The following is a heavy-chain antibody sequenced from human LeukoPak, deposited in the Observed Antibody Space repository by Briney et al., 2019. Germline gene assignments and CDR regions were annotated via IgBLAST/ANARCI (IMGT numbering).Heavy chain of an antibody. Sequence: PSETLSLTCTVSGGSIRSYYWSWIRQPPGKGLEWIGYIYYSGSSNYNPSLKSRVTISVDTSKNQFSLKLSSVTAADTAVYYCARAEGYCSSTSCYVDYYYYYGMDVWGKGTTVTVSS. D-gene: IGHD2-2*01. J-gene: IGHJ6*04. V-gene: IGHV4-59*01. CDR2: IYYSGSS. CDR3: ARAEGYCSSTSCYVDYYYYYGMDV. CDR1: GGSIRSYY.